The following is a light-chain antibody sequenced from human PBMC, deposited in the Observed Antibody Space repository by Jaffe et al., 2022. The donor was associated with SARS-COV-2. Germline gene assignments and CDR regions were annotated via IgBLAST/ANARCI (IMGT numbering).Light chain of an antibody. CDR1: QSLLHSNGYNY. V-gene: IGKV2-28*01. J-gene: IGKJ2*01. CDR3: MQALQSPRT. CDR2: LGS. Sequence: DIVMTQSPLSLPVTPGESASISCRSSQSLLHSNGYNYLDWYLQKPGQSPQLLIYLGSNRASGVPDRFSGSGSGTDFTLKISGVEAEDVGVYYCMQALQSPRTFGQGTKLDIK.